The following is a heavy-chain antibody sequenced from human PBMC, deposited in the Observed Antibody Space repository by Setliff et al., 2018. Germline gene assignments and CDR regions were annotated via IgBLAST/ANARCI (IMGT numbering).Heavy chain of an antibody. CDR2: IYHSGGT. J-gene: IGHJ5*02. CDR1: GGSISSSSYY. CDR3: ARGPYNIYDRSGYGFTNWFDP. V-gene: IGHV4-39*07. D-gene: IGHD3-22*01. Sequence: PSETLSLTCTVSGGSISSSSYYWGWIRQPPGKGLEWIGEIYHSGGTNYNPSLKSRVTISVDTSKNQFSLKLSSVTAADTAVYYCARGPYNIYDRSGYGFTNWFDPWGQGILVTVSS.